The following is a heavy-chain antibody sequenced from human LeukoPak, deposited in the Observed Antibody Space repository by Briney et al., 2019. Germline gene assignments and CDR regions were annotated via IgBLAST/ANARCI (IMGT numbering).Heavy chain of an antibody. CDR1: GFTFNDYA. Sequence: GGSLRLSCTASGFTFNDYAMSWVRQAPGKGLEWVSSLSADGSGPSYADSVKGRFTISRDNSRNTLSLQMNSLRADDTAVYYCARFGTGWYYLDYWGQGILVTVSS. CDR3: ARFGTGWYYLDY. V-gene: IGHV3-23*01. CDR2: LSADGSGP. J-gene: IGHJ4*02. D-gene: IGHD6-19*01.